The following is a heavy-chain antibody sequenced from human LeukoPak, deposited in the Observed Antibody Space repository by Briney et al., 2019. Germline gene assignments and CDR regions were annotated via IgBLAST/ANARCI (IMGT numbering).Heavy chain of an antibody. CDR1: GYSFTSYW. V-gene: IGHV5-51*01. J-gene: IGHJ4*02. D-gene: IGHD3-3*01. Sequence: GESLKISWKGSGYSFTSYWIGWVRQMPGKGLEWMGNIYPGDSDTRYSPSFQGQVTISADKSISTAYLQWSSLKASDTAMYYCARSPLLTDFWSGPFDYWGQGTLVTVSS. CDR3: ARSPLLTDFWSGPFDY. CDR2: IYPGDSDT.